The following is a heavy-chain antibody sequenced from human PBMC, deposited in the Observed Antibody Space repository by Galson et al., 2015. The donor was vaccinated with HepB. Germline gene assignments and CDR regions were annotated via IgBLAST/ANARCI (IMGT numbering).Heavy chain of an antibody. CDR2: IKQDGSEK. V-gene: IGHV3-7*01. Sequence: SLRLSCAASGFTFSSYWMSWVRQAPGKGLEWVANIKQDGSEKYYVDSVKGRLTISRDNAKNSLYLQMNSLRAEDTAVYYCARSSDFWSGYYENRGYYGMDVWGQGTTVTVSS. J-gene: IGHJ6*02. CDR3: ARSSDFWSGYYENRGYYGMDV. D-gene: IGHD3-3*01. CDR1: GFTFSSYW.